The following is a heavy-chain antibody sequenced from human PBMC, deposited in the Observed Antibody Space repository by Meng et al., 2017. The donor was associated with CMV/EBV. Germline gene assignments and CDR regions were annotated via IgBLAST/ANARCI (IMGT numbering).Heavy chain of an antibody. Sequence: QVQPQDLCPGLVQPSETLFLTLTVSAGSISSYSWSWIRQPPGKGLEWIRYIYYSGSTNYTPSLKSRVTISVDTSKNQFSLKLSSVTAADTAVYYCASSVYYDFWSGSQTFDYWGQGTLVTVSS. D-gene: IGHD3-3*01. CDR2: IYYSGST. J-gene: IGHJ4*02. CDR1: AGSISSYS. V-gene: IGHV4-59*01. CDR3: ASSVYYDFWSGSQTFDY.